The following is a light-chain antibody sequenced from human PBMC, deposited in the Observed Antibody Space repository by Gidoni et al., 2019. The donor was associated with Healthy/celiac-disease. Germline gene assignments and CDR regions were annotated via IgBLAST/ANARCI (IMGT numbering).Light chain of an antibody. J-gene: IGKJ1*01. CDR2: GAS. CDR1: QSVSSS. CDR3: QQYNNWPRT. Sequence: EIVMTQSPDTLSVSPGDRAILSCRASQSVSSSLAWYEQKPGQSPRLLIYGASTRATGIPARFSGSGSGTEFTLTISSLQSEDFAVYYCQQYNNWPRTFXXXTKVEIK. V-gene: IGKV3-15*01.